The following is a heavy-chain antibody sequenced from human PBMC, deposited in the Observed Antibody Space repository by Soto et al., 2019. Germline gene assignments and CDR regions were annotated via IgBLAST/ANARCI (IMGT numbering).Heavy chain of an antibody. CDR2: ISGSSTTI. V-gene: IGHV3-48*01. J-gene: IGHJ4*02. D-gene: IGHD3-22*01. CDR3: ARGGYDSSGYSSSLDY. Sequence: EVQLVESGGGLVQPGGSLRLSCAASGFTFSSYSMNWVRQAPGKGLEWVSYISGSSTTIYYADSVKGRFTISRDNAKNSLYLQMNRLRAEDTAVYYCARGGYDSSGYSSSLDYWGQGTLVTVSS. CDR1: GFTFSSYS.